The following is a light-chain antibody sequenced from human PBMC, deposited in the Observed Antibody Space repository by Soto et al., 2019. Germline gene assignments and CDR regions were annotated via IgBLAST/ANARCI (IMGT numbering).Light chain of an antibody. Sequence: GLSKSPGTLSLSQGERATLSCRASQSLANSFIAWYQQKPGQAPRLLIYDTSSRASGIPDRFSGSGSGTDFTLTISRLETEDFAVFYCQQYGTSEIIFGQGTRLAI. V-gene: IGKV3-20*01. CDR1: QSLANSF. CDR2: DTS. J-gene: IGKJ5*01. CDR3: QQYGTSEII.